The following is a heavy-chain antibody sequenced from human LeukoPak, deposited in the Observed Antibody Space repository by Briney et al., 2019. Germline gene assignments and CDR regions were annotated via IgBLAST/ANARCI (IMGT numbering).Heavy chain of an antibody. J-gene: IGHJ4*02. CDR1: GGSISSYY. Sequence: SETLSLTCTVSGGSISSYYWSWIRQPPGKGLEWIGYIYYSGSTNYNPSLKSQVTISVDTSKNQFSLKLSSVTAADTAVYYCARLTQQWLGTYYFDYWGQGTLVTVSS. CDR2: IYYSGST. CDR3: ARLTQQWLGTYYFDY. V-gene: IGHV4-59*08. D-gene: IGHD6-19*01.